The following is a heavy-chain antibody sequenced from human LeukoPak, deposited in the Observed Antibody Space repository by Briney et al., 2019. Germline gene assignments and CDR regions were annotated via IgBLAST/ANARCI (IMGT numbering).Heavy chain of an antibody. J-gene: IGHJ4*02. CDR3: AREGSPLIYYDSSGYYPFDY. CDR1: GYTFTNSG. D-gene: IGHD3-22*01. Sequence: ASVKVSCKASGYTFTNSGISRVRQAPGQGLEWMGWVSAYDGNTNYAQKLQGRVTMTTDTSTSTAYMELRSLRSDDTAVYYCAREGSPLIYYDSSGYYPFDYWGQGTLVTVSS. CDR2: VSAYDGNT. V-gene: IGHV1-18*01.